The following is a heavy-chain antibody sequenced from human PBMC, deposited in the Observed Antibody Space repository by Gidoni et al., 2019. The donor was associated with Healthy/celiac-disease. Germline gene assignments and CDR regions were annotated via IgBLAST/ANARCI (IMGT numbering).Heavy chain of an antibody. CDR1: GGTFSSYA. J-gene: IGHJ6*02. CDR3: ARAPYRTGTMEYYYYGMDV. D-gene: IGHD1-7*01. Sequence: QVQLVQSGAEVKKPGSSVKVSCKASGGTFSSYAISWVRQAPGQGLEWMGGIIPIFGTANYAQKFQGRVTITADKSTSTAYMELSSLRSEDTAVYYCARAPYRTGTMEYYYYGMDVWGQGTTVTVSS. CDR2: IIPIFGTA. V-gene: IGHV1-69*06.